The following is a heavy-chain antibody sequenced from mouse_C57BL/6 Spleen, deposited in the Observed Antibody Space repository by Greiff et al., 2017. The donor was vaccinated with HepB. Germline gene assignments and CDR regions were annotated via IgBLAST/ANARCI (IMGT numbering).Heavy chain of an antibody. CDR2: INPSTGGT. CDR3: ARSIYYDYDEGYAMDY. CDR1: GYSFTGYY. V-gene: IGHV1-43*01. D-gene: IGHD2-4*01. J-gene: IGHJ4*01. Sequence: DVQLQESGPELVKPGASVKISCKASGYSFTGYYMHWVKQSSEKSLEWIGEINPSTGGTSYNQKFKGKATLTVDKSSSTAYMQLKSLTSEDSAVYYCARSIYYDYDEGYAMDYWGQGTSVTVSS.